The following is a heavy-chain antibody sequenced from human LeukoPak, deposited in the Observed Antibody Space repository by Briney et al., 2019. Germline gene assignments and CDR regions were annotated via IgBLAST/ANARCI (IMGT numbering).Heavy chain of an antibody. CDR1: GFTFDDYA. J-gene: IGHJ3*02. V-gene: IGHV3-9*01. Sequence: GGSLRLSCAASGFTFDDYAMHWVRQAPGKGLEWVSGISWNSGSIGYADSVKGRFTISRDNAKNSLYLQMNSLRAEDTALYYCAKKSGSGSYYEAFDIWGQGTMVTVSS. CDR2: ISWNSGSI. D-gene: IGHD3-10*01. CDR3: AKKSGSGSYYEAFDI.